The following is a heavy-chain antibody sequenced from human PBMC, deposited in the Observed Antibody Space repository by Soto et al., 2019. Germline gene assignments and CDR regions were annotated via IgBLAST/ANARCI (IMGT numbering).Heavy chain of an antibody. CDR2: ISAYNGKT. V-gene: IGHV1-18*01. D-gene: IGHD6-6*01. J-gene: IGHJ6*02. Sequence: QVQLVQSGAEVKKPGASVKVSCKASGYTFTSYAISWMRQAPGQGPEWMGWISAYNGKTNYAQKVQGRVTLTTDTSPTTAYMELRSLRSDDTAVYYCARSSYSSSPDYYYGMDVGGQGTTVTVSS. CDR1: GYTFTSYA. CDR3: ARSSYSSSPDYYYGMDV.